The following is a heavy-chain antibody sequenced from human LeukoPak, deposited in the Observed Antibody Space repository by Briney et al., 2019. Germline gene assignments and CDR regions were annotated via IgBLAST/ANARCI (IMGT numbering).Heavy chain of an antibody. J-gene: IGHJ4*02. CDR3: ARAGCSSTSCYLSDY. V-gene: IGHV4-34*01. CDR2: INHSGST. Sequence: SETLSLTCTVSGGSISSYYWSWIRQPPGKGLEWIGEINHSGSTNYNPSLKSRVTISVDTSENQFSLKLSSVTAADTAVYYCARAGCSSTSCYLSDYWGQGTLVTVSS. CDR1: GGSISSYY. D-gene: IGHD2-2*01.